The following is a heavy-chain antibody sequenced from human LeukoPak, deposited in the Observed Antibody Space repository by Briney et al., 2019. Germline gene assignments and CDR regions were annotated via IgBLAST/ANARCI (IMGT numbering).Heavy chain of an antibody. J-gene: IGHJ4*02. V-gene: IGHV7-4-1*02. D-gene: IGHD2-15*01. CDR1: GYTFTNFD. Sequence: ASVKVSCKTSGYTFTNFDINWVRQAPGQGLEWMGWINTNVGNPTYAQGFIGRFVFSLDASVATAYLQISSLKAEDTAVYYCARDDCSGGGCSFDLWGQGTLITVSS. CDR3: ARDDCSGGGCSFDL. CDR2: INTNVGNP.